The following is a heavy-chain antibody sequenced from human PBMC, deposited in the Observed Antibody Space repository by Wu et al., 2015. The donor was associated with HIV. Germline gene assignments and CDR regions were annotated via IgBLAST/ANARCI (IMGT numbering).Heavy chain of an antibody. D-gene: IGHD1-26*01. CDR2: ISTYNGRT. J-gene: IGHJ4*02. CDR1: DHSLTNYG. Sequence: QVQLVQSGAELRKPGSSVRVSCKASDHSLTNYGITWVRQAPGQGLEWMGWISTYNGRTNYAQQFQGRLTVTADTATTTAYMELTSLTSADTAMYFXAGEGAYSGSYPKTYYLDSWGQGTLVTVSS. V-gene: IGHV1-18*01. CDR3: AGEGAYSGSYPKTYYLDS.